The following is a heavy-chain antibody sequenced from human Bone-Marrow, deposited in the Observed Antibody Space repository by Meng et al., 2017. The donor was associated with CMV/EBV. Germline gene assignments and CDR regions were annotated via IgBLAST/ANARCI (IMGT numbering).Heavy chain of an antibody. CDR2: ISHSGST. Sequence: GSLRLSCAVYGGSFSGYYWSWIRQPPGKGLEWIGSISHSGSTNYNPSLKSRVTFSVDTSKNQFSLNLTSVTAADTAVYYCARDYRQGADYYFDYWGQGTLVTVSS. CDR3: ARDYRQGADYYFDY. J-gene: IGHJ4*02. CDR1: GGSFSGYY. V-gene: IGHV4-59*01. D-gene: IGHD4-11*01.